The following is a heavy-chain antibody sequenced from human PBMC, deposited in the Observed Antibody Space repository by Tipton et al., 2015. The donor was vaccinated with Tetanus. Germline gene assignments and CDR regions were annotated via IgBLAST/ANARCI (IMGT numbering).Heavy chain of an antibody. Sequence: QLVQSGAEVTKPGASVKVSCKASGYTFTSYGLNWVRKAAGRGFEWMGWLNPKSGSAAYAPRFQGRVTMTTNTSITTAFMEVASLTYEDTAVYYCASGSSIRHGLDVWGHGTSVTVSS. CDR1: GYTFTSYG. CDR2: LNPKSGSA. D-gene: IGHD2-2*01. CDR3: ASGSSIRHGLDV. V-gene: IGHV1-8*02. J-gene: IGHJ6*02.